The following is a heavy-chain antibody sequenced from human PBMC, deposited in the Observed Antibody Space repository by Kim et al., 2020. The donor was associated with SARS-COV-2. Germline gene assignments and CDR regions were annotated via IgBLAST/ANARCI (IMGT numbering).Heavy chain of an antibody. J-gene: IGHJ6*02. CDR1: GGSFSGFH. CDR3: ANRGRRNVGGGYYHGMDV. Sequence: SETLSLTCAVYGGSFSGFHWNWIRHPPGTGLEWIGEMNNSGATNYNPSLPSRVTISVDTSKNQFPLKLSSVTAAGTAVYYCANRGRRNVGGGYYHGMDVWGQGTTVTVSS. D-gene: IGHD2-15*01. CDR2: MNNSGAT. V-gene: IGHV4-34*01.